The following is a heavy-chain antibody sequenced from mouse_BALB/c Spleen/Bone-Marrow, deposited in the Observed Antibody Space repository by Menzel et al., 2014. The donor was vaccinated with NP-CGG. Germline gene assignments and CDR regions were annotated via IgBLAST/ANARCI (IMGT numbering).Heavy chain of an antibody. CDR1: GYTFTTYW. CDR2: IDPSDSYT. J-gene: IGHJ3*01. CDR3: ARGGDNYAWFPY. V-gene: IGHV1-69*02. D-gene: IGHD1-3*01. Sequence: QVQLQQPGAEFVKPGASVKLSCKASGYTFTTYWMHWVKQRPGQGLEWIGQIDPSDSYTNYSQKFKGKATLTVDKSSSTAYMQLSSLSSEDSAVYYCARGGDNYAWFPYWGQGNLVTGSA.